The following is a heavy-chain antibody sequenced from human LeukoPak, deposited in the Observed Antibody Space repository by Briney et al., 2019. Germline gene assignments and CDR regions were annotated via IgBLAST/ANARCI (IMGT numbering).Heavy chain of an antibody. Sequence: GGSLRLSCAASGFTVSSNYMSWVRQAPGKGLEWVSVIYSGGSTYYADSVKGRFTISRDNSKNTLYLQMNSLRAEDTAVYYCARDYGGNSKIDYWGQGTLVTVSS. CDR2: IYSGGST. V-gene: IGHV3-53*01. CDR1: GFTVSSNY. D-gene: IGHD4-23*01. J-gene: IGHJ4*02. CDR3: ARDYGGNSKIDY.